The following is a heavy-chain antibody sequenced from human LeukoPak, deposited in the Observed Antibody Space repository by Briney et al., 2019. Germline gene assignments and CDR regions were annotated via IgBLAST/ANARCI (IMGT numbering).Heavy chain of an antibody. V-gene: IGHV3-15*01. CDR3: TTDLYYYDSSGYLQTFDY. J-gene: IGHJ4*02. D-gene: IGHD3-22*01. CDR2: IKSKTDGGTT. CDR1: GFTFSNAW. Sequence: GGSLRLSCAASGFTFSNAWMSWVRQAPGKGLEWVGRIKSKTDGGTTDYAAPVKGRFTIPRDDSKNTLYLQMNSLKTEDTAVYYCTTDLYYYDSSGYLQTFDYWGQGTLVTVSS.